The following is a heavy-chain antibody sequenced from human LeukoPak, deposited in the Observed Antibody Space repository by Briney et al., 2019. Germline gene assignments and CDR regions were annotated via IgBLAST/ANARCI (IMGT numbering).Heavy chain of an antibody. CDR2: IIPIFGTA. J-gene: IGHJ3*02. D-gene: IGHD1-7*01. Sequence: SVKVSCKASGYTFTSYDINWVRQAPGQGLEWMGGIIPIFGTANYAQKFQGRVTITADESTSTAYMELSSLRSEDTAVYYCARDHYNWNSNAFDIWGQGTMVTVSS. CDR1: GYTFTSYD. V-gene: IGHV1-69*13. CDR3: ARDHYNWNSNAFDI.